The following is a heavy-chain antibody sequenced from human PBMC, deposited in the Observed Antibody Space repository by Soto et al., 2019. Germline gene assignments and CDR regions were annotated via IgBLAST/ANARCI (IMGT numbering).Heavy chain of an antibody. Sequence: VQLVESGGGVVQPGRSLRLSCAASGFTFSSYGMHWVRQAPGKGLEWVAVIWYDGSNKYYADSVKGRFTISRDNSKNTLYLQMNSLRAEDTAVYYCARGSVSYYYYYMDVWGKGTTVTVSS. J-gene: IGHJ6*03. CDR1: GFTFSSYG. D-gene: IGHD4-17*01. V-gene: IGHV3-33*01. CDR2: IWYDGSNK. CDR3: ARGSVSYYYYYMDV.